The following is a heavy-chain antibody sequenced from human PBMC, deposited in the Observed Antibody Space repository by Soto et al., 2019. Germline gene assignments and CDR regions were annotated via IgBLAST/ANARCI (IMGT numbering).Heavy chain of an antibody. CDR3: AREDIVGATKDYYYYGMDV. D-gene: IGHD1-26*01. V-gene: IGHV3-30-3*01. CDR2: ISYDGSNK. CDR1: GFTFSSYA. J-gene: IGHJ6*02. Sequence: PGGSLRLSCAASGFTFSSYAMHWVRQAPGKGLEWVAVISYDGSNKYYADSVKGRFTISRDNSKNTLYLQMNSLRAEDTAVYYCAREDIVGATKDYYYYGMDVWGQGTTVTVSS.